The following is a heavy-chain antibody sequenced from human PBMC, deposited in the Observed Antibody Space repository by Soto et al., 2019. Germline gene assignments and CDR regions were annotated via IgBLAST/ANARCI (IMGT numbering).Heavy chain of an antibody. J-gene: IGHJ4*02. CDR2: IIPILGIA. V-gene: IGHV1-69*02. Sequence: QVQLVQSGAEVKKPGSSVKVSCKASGGTFSSYTISWVRQAPGQGLEWMGRIIPILGIANYAQKFQGRVTITAEKSTSTAYMELSSLRSEDTAVYYCAITWLEGYYYGSGSYPTDYWGQGTLVTVSS. CDR1: GGTFSSYT. D-gene: IGHD3-10*01. CDR3: AITWLEGYYYGSGSYPTDY.